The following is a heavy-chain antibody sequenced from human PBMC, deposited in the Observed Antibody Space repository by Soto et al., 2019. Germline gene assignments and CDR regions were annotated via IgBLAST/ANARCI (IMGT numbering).Heavy chain of an antibody. V-gene: IGHV3-23*01. J-gene: IGHJ4*02. Sequence: PGGSLRLSCAASGFTFSSYAMSWVRQAPGKGLEWVSAISGSGGSTYYADSVKGRFTISRDNSKNTLYLQMNSLRAEDTAVYYCARNLYDSSGYPDYWGQGTLVTVSS. D-gene: IGHD3-22*01. CDR1: GFTFSSYA. CDR2: ISGSGGST. CDR3: ARNLYDSSGYPDY.